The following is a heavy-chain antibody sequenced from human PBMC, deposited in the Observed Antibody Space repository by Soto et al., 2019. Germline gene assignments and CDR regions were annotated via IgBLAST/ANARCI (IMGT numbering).Heavy chain of an antibody. J-gene: IGHJ4*02. D-gene: IGHD3-10*01. Sequence: QVQLVQSGAEVKKPGSSVKVSCKASGDTFRFSTLNWIRQAPGQGFEWVGRVNPILAMSSSAHKFQGRVSMFADKSTGTAYMELRSLRSDDTAVYYGATSYGSGSSPFDYWGQGTLVTVSS. CDR1: GDTFRFST. CDR2: VNPILAMS. V-gene: IGHV1-69*02. CDR3: ATSYGSGSSPFDY.